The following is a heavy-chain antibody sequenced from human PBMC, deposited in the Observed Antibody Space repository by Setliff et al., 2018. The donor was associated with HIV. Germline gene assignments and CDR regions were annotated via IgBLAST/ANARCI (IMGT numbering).Heavy chain of an antibody. Sequence: SGESLKISCAASGFNLVDYGMSWVRQAPGKGLEWVSGTNWDGSSTHYADSVKGRFTLSRDNAKNCVYLQMNSLRAEDTALYYCARVLAVAGTDPPGDYWGQGTLVTVSS. J-gene: IGHJ4*02. CDR2: TNWDGSST. D-gene: IGHD6-19*01. CDR3: ARVLAVAGTDPPGDY. CDR1: GFNLVDYG. V-gene: IGHV3-20*04.